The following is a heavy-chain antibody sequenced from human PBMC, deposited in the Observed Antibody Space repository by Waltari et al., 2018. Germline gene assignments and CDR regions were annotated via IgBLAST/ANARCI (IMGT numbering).Heavy chain of an antibody. CDR2: IRYDGINK. D-gene: IGHD4-4*01. V-gene: IGHV3-30*02. CDR3: AKPRPLMTTATTSWPSDA. CDR1: GFIFSSYG. J-gene: IGHJ4*02. Sequence: QVQLVESGGGVVQPGGSLRLSCAASGFIFSSYGMHWVRHAPGKGLERGAIIRYDGINKNYGDPMGGRFTSSRDNSNSTRYLQMNSLIAEDTAVYYCAKPRPLMTTATTSWPSDAGGQGTLGTVSS.